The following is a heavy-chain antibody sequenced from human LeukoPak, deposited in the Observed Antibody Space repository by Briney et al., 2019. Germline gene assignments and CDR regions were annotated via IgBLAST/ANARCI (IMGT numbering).Heavy chain of an antibody. CDR3: ARAPGSSSSWSCFDF. J-gene: IGHJ4*02. CDR2: ISHDGSNK. D-gene: IGHD6-13*01. CDR1: RFTFSSYA. Sequence: PGGSLRLSCAASRFTFSSYAIHWVRQAPGKGLEWVAVISHDGSNKNYADSVQGRFTISRDNSKNTLYLQMNSLRAEDTAVYYCARAPGSSSSWSCFDFWGQGTLVTVSS. V-gene: IGHV3-30-3*01.